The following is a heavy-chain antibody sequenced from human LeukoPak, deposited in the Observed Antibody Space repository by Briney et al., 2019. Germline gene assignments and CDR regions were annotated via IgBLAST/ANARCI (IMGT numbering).Heavy chain of an antibody. V-gene: IGHV4-61*02. J-gene: IGHJ4*02. Sequence: PSQTLSLTCTVSGDSISSGSYYWSWIRQPAGKGLEWIGRIYTSGSTNYNPSLKSRVTISVDTSKNQFSLKLSSVTAADTAVYYCARGRVVVPAPDDYWGQGTLVTVSS. D-gene: IGHD2-2*01. CDR2: IYTSGST. CDR1: GDSISSGSYY. CDR3: ARGRVVVPAPDDY.